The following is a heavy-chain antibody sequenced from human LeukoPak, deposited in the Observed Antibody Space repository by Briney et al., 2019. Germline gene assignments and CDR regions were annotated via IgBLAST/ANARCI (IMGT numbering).Heavy chain of an antibody. CDR3: ARAIAAANWFDP. D-gene: IGHD6-13*01. CDR2: IYHSGST. Sequence: SETLSLTCTVSGYSISSGYYWGWIRQPPGKGLEWIGSIYHSGSTYYNPSLKSRVTISVDTSKSQFSLKLSSVTAADTAVYYCARAIAAANWFDPWGQGTLVTVSS. CDR1: GYSISSGYY. J-gene: IGHJ5*02. V-gene: IGHV4-38-2*02.